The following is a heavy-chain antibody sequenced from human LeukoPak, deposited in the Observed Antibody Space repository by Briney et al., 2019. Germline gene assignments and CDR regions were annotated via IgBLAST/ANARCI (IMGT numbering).Heavy chain of an antibody. V-gene: IGHV4-30-2*03. Sequence: PSETLSLTCAVSGGSVSSGGYSWSWIRQPPGKGLEWIGSIYYSGSTYYNPSLKSRVTISVDTSKNQFSLKLSSVTAADTAVYYCARLGIVVVPADFDYWGQGTLVTVSS. CDR2: IYYSGST. CDR1: GGSVSSGGYS. CDR3: ARLGIVVVPADFDY. D-gene: IGHD2-2*01. J-gene: IGHJ4*02.